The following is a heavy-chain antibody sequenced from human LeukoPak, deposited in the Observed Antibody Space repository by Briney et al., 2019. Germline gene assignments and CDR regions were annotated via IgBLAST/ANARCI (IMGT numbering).Heavy chain of an antibody. D-gene: IGHD6-13*01. CDR2: IKSDGSAT. V-gene: IGHV3-74*01. J-gene: IGHJ4*02. Sequence: GGSLRLSCAASGFTFSTYWIHWVRQAPGKGLVWVSYIKSDGSATSYADSVKGRFTISRDNAKNTVYLHLNSLRVEDTAVYYCVRDSSKWYYDFWGQGSLVTVSS. CDR3: VRDSSKWYYDF. CDR1: GFTFSTYW.